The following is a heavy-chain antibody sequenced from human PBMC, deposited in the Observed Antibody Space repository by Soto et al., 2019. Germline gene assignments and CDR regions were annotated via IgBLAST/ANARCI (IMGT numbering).Heavy chain of an antibody. CDR1: GDSVSSNSAA. CDR3: ARDLGCSSTSCYMESDWFDP. CDR2: TYYRSKWYN. V-gene: IGHV6-1*01. D-gene: IGHD2-2*02. J-gene: IGHJ5*02. Sequence: SQTLSLTCAISGDSVSSNSAAWNWIRQSPSRGLEWLGRTYYRSKWYNDYAVSVKSRITINPDTSKNQFSLQLNSVTPEDTAVYYCARDLGCSSTSCYMESDWFDPWGQGTLVTVSS.